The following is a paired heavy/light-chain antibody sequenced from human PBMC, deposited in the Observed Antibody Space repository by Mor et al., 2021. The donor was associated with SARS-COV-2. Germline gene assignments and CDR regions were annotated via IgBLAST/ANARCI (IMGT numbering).Light chain of an antibody. CDR3: QQYGSSPPDT. J-gene: IGKJ5*01. CDR2: GAS. CDR1: QSVRSSF. V-gene: IGKV3-20*01. Sequence: EIVLTQSPGTLSLSPGERATLSCRASQSVRSSFLAWYQQKPGQSPRLIIYGASSRATGIPDRFSGSGSGTDFTLTISRLEPGDSAVYYCQQYGSSPPDTFGQGTRLEIK.
Heavy chain of an antibody. CDR3: TRSPRDDGDYGNYYHASGMDV. CDR1: AFTFSGSA. V-gene: IGHV3-73*01. Sequence: EVQLVESGGGLVQPGGSLKLSCAASAFTFSGSAVHWVRQTAGKGLEWVGRIRSKANSYATAYVASVKGRFTISRDDSSNTAYLQMNSLKTEDTAVYYCTRSPRDDGDYGNYYHASGMDVWGQGTTVTVSS. D-gene: IGHD4-17*01. CDR2: IRSKANSYAT. J-gene: IGHJ6*02.